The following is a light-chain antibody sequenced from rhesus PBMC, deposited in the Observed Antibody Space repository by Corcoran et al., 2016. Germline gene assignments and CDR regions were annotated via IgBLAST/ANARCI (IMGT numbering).Light chain of an antibody. Sequence: DIVMTQTPLSLPITSGEPASISCRPSQCLLHSDGNTYLHWYLQRPGQSPPLLIYGTSIRSSGVPDRFCGSGADTDFTLKISRVDAEDVGVYYCMHAVKFPHTFGEGTKVEIK. CDR2: GTS. V-gene: IGKV2-72*02. CDR1: QCLLHSDGNTY. CDR3: MHAVKFPHT. J-gene: IGKJ4*01.